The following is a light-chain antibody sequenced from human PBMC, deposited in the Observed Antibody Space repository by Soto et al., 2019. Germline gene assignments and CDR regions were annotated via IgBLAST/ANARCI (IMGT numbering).Light chain of an antibody. CDR1: HNIERW. Sequence: IQITQSPSTLSASVGDRVTITCRASHNIERWMAWYQQKRGRAPSLLIFDATTLHSGVPSRFSGGGSGTEFTLTINGLQPADFATYYCQQFANSSTFGQGTKVDXK. CDR3: QQFANSST. J-gene: IGKJ1*01. V-gene: IGKV1-5*01. CDR2: DAT.